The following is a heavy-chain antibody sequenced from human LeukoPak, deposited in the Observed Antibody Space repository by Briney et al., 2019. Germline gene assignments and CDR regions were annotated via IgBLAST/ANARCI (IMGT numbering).Heavy chain of an antibody. V-gene: IGHV4-59*01. Sequence: PSETLSLTCTVSGDSISSYYWSWIRQPPGKGLEWIGYIYYSGSTNYHPSLKSRVTVSVDTSKNQFSLKLTPVTAADTAVYYCARTMVRGVIWYFDLWGRGTLVTVSS. CDR3: ARTMVRGVIWYFDL. D-gene: IGHD3-10*01. CDR1: GDSISSYY. CDR2: IYYSGST. J-gene: IGHJ2*01.